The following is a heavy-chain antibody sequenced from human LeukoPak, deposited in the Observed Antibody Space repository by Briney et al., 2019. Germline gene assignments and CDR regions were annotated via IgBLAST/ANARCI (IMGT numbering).Heavy chain of an antibody. CDR3: ARADYYGSGSSDY. Sequence: PGGSLRLSCAASGFTFSSYWMHWVRQASGKGLVWVSRINSDGSTTSYADSVKGRFTISRDNAKNTLYLQMNSLRAEDTAVYYCARADYYGSGSSDYWGQGTLVTVSS. CDR2: INSDGSTT. V-gene: IGHV3-74*01. D-gene: IGHD3-10*01. CDR1: GFTFSSYW. J-gene: IGHJ4*02.